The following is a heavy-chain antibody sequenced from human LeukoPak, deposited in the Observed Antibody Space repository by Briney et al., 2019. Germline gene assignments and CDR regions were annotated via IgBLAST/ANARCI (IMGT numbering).Heavy chain of an antibody. CDR2: ISRNGDNT. Sequence: GGSLRLSCTASGFAFGDYAMHWVRQAPGKGLEYVSAISRNGDNTYYANSVTGRFTISRDNSKNTLWLQMGSLRADDMAMYYCARVGDINYFDYWGQGTLVTVSS. J-gene: IGHJ4*02. D-gene: IGHD3-10*01. V-gene: IGHV3-64*01. CDR1: GFAFGDYA. CDR3: ARVGDINYFDY.